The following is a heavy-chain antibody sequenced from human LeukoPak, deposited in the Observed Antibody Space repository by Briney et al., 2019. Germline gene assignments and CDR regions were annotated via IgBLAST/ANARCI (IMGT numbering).Heavy chain of an antibody. CDR1: GFTLSTYW. CDR3: ARGWSRYGVRGTFFDY. V-gene: IGHV3-7*01. Sequence: GGSLRLSCAASGFTLSTYWMSWVRQAPGKGLEWVANIKQDGSHKNYVDSVKGRFTISRDNAKNSLYLQMNSLRADDTAVYYCARGWSRYGVRGTFFDYWGQGTLVTVSS. J-gene: IGHJ4*02. CDR2: IKQDGSHK. D-gene: IGHD4-17*01.